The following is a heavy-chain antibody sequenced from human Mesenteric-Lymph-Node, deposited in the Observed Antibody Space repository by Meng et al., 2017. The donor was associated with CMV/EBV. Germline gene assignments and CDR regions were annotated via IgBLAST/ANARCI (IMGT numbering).Heavy chain of an antibody. CDR2: IYYSGST. J-gene: IGHJ4*02. Sequence: SETLSLTCTVSGGSVSSGFYYWGWIRQPPGKGLEWIGSIYYSGSTYYNPSLRSRVTISVDTSKNHFSLKLTSVTAADTAIYYCAKQLNSGSYYYWGQGTLVTVSS. D-gene: IGHD1-26*01. CDR1: GGSVSSGFYY. V-gene: IGHV4-39*01. CDR3: AKQLNSGSYYY.